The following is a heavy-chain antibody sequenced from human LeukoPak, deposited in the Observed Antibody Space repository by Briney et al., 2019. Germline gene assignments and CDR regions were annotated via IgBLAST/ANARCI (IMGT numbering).Heavy chain of an antibody. CDR1: GFTFSSYG. CDR3: AREYSSSSRDLDY. V-gene: IGHV3-33*01. D-gene: IGHD6-6*01. CDR2: IWYDGSNK. J-gene: IGHJ4*02. Sequence: PGGSLRLSCEASGFTFSSYGMHWVRQAPGKGLEWVAVIWYDGSNKYYADSVKGRFTISRDNSKNTLYLQMNSLRAEDTAVYYCAREYSSSSRDLDYWGQGTLVTVSS.